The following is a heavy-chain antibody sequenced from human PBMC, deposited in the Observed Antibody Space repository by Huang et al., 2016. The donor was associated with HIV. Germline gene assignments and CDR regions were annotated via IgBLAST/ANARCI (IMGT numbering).Heavy chain of an antibody. D-gene: IGHD2-2*01. J-gene: IGHJ4*02. Sequence: QVQLVQSGAEVKKPGSSVKVSCKASGGSFSNHVFSWVRRGPGQGLEWMGGSIPIVGTTNYAQKFQGRVTITADESTGTAYLELSSLRSEDTAVYFCARESNIVVVPHTIKFFDYWGQGTLVTVSS. CDR1: GGSFSNHV. CDR2: SIPIVGTT. CDR3: ARESNIVVVPHTIKFFDY. V-gene: IGHV1-69*01.